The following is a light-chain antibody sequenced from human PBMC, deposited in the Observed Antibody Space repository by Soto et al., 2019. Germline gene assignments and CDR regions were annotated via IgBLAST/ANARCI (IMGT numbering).Light chain of an antibody. CDR3: QQYYDIPQT. V-gene: IGKV4-1*01. Sequence: DIVMTQSPDSLAVSLGERATINCKSSQSVLYSSNNKNYLAWYQQKPGQPPRLLIYWASSRESGVPDRFSGSGSETDFTLTIGSLQAEDVAVYFCQQYYDIPQTFGQGTKVEIK. CDR1: QSVLYSSNNKNY. CDR2: WAS. J-gene: IGKJ1*01.